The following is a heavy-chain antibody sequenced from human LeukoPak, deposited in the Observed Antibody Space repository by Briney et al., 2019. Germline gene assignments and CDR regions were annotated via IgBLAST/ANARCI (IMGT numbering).Heavy chain of an antibody. CDR3: ARLNILTGYYDIGNDY. D-gene: IGHD3-9*01. J-gene: IGHJ4*02. CDR1: GFTFSSYW. CDR2: IKQDGSEK. V-gene: IGHV3-7*01. Sequence: QPGGSLRLSCAASGFTFSSYWMSWVGQAPGKGLEGVANIKQDGSEKYYVDSVKGRFTISRDNAKNSLYLQMNSLRAEDTAVYYCARLNILTGYYDIGNDYWGQGTLVTVSS.